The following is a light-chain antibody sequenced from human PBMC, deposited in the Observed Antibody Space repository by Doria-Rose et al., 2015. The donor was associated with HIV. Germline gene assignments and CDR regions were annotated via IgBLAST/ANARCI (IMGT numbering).Light chain of an antibody. V-gene: IGKV3-20*01. CDR3: HQYGTSWT. Sequence: TQSPGTQSLSPGERATLSCRASQSFSSTYLAWYQQKPGQAPSLLIYGGSTRATGIPDRFSASGSGTDFTLTINRLEPEDFALYYCHQYGTSWTFGQGTKVEI. J-gene: IGKJ1*01. CDR1: QSFSSTY. CDR2: GGS.